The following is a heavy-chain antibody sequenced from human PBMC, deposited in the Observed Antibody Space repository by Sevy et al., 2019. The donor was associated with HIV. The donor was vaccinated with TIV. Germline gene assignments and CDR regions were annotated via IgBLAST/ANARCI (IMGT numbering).Heavy chain of an antibody. V-gene: IGHV4-4*02. CDR2: IYHSGST. J-gene: IGHJ4*02. CDR3: ARGGYDYIWGSYRLDY. CDR1: GGSISSSNW. D-gene: IGHD3-16*02. Sequence: SETLSLTCAVSGGSISSSNWWSWVHQPPGKGLEWIGEIYHSGSTNYNPALKSRVTISVDKSKNQFSLKLSSVTAADTAVYYCARGGYDYIWGSYRLDYWGQGTLFTVSS.